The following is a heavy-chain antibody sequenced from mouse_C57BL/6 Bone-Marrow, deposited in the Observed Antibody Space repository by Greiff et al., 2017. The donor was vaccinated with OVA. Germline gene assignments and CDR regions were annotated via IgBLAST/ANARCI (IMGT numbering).Heavy chain of an antibody. CDR3: VTGPWFAY. CDR1: GFIFNPYA. Sequence: AGLVQPKGSLKLSCAASGFIFNPYAMLWVRQAPGKGLEWVARIRSKSNNYATYYADSVKDRFTISRDDSESMLYLQMNNLKTEDTAIYYGVTGPWFAYWGQGTPVTVSA. D-gene: IGHD3-1*01. J-gene: IGHJ3*01. V-gene: IGHV10-1*01. CDR2: IRSKSNNYAT.